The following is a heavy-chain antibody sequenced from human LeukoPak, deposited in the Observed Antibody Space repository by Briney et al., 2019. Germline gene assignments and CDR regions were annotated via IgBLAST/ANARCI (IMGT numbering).Heavy chain of an antibody. CDR2: IIPIFGTA. CDR1: GGTFISYA. Sequence: ASVKVSCKASGGTFISYAISWVRQAPGQGLEWMGGIIPIFGTANYAQKFQGRVTITADESTSTAYMELSSLRFEDTAVYYCARVDVAAAGHTPFDYWGQGTLVTVSS. V-gene: IGHV1-69*13. D-gene: IGHD6-13*01. J-gene: IGHJ4*02. CDR3: ARVDVAAAGHTPFDY.